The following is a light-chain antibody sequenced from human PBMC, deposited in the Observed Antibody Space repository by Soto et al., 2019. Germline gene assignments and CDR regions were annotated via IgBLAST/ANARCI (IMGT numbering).Light chain of an antibody. J-gene: IGKJ4*01. CDR3: QQASSFPLT. CDR2: AAS. Sequence: EIQMTQSPSSVSASVGDEVAITCRASQSISIWLTWYQQKPGKAQKLLIYAASRSQSGVPSRFSGSESGTTFTLTITNLQPEDFATYYCQQASSFPLTLGVVTKVDIX. CDR1: QSISIW. V-gene: IGKV1-12*01.